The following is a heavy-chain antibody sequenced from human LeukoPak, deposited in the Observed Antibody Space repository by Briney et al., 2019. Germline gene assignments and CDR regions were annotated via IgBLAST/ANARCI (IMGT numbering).Heavy chain of an antibody. V-gene: IGHV3-23*01. CDR2: ISANGIST. J-gene: IGHJ4*02. CDR3: ARGRWPGGHFDY. CDR1: GFTFTSYA. Sequence: PGGSLRLSCAASGFTFTSYAMNWVRQAPGKGLEWVSGISANGISTNYADSVKGRFTISRDNSKNTPYLQMNSLRAGDTAIYYCARGRWPGGHFDYWGQGTLVTVSS. D-gene: IGHD4-23*01.